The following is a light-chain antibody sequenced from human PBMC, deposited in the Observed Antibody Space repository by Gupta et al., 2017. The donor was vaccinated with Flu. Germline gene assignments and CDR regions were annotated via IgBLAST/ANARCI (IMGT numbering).Light chain of an antibody. CDR3: SSHAGRVTWV. CDR1: SNDVGGSNR. V-gene: IGLV2-11*01. Sequence: QSAPTQPRSVSGSPGQSVTISCTGSSNDVGGSNRVSWYQQRPGKAPKRILYDVTERPSGVPDGFSGSKSGNTASRTISGLQADDEADYYCSSHAGRVTWVFGTGTTVTVL. J-gene: IGLJ1*01. CDR2: DVT.